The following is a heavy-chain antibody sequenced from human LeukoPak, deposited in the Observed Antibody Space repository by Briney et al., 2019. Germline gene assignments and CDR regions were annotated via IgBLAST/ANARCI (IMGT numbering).Heavy chain of an antibody. CDR2: TSGRVGRA. V-gene: IGHV3-23*01. J-gene: IGHJ4*02. CDR3: SKRGVVIRVILVGFHKEAYYFDS. D-gene: IGHD3-22*01. Sequence: SLRLSSAVPAITITNTGMSWVRPAPGKGPEWVAGTSGRVGRAHYTDAVKGRFSLSRDTPANTLYLQMSSLRGGDTAVYFRSKRGVVIRVILVGFHKEAYYFDSWGQGALVTVSS. CDR1: AITITNTG.